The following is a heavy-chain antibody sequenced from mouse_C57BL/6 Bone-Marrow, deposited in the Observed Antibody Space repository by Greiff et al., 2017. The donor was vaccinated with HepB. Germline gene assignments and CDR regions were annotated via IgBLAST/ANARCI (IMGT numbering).Heavy chain of an antibody. V-gene: IGHV5-6*01. J-gene: IGHJ2*01. D-gene: IGHD3-1*01. CDR2: ISSGGSYT. CDR3: ARQGDVTGYYFDD. Sequence: EVKLLESGGALVRPGGSLNFSCPASGFTFSSYGMSWVRQTPEKGLEWVETISSGGSYTNYPDSVKGRFTIPRDNTKNTLYLQMSSLKSEDTAMYYCARQGDVTGYYFDDWGQGTTLTVSS. CDR1: GFTFSSYG.